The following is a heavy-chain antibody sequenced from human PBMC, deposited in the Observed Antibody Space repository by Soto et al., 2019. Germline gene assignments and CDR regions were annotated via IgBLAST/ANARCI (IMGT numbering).Heavy chain of an antibody. J-gene: IGHJ4*01. CDR2: ISFDGNNK. Sequence: QVQMVESGGGVVQPGRSLRLSCVVSGFTFSSYAMHWVRQAPGKGLEWVAVISFDGNNKDYADSLKCRFRISRDNSKYTLYLQMNSLSDEDTAVYYCARARGIGDYWRHETLVTVSS. V-gene: IGHV3-30-3*01. D-gene: IGHD2-15*01. CDR1: GFTFSSYA. CDR3: ARARGIGDY.